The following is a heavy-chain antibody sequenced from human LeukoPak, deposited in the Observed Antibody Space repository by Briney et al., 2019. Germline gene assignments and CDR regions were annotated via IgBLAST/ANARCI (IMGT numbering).Heavy chain of an antibody. V-gene: IGHV3-7*01. CDR3: ARDSAGNDY. D-gene: IGHD6-13*01. CDR2: IKQDGSEK. J-gene: IGHJ4*02. CDR1: GFTFSTYW. Sequence: GGSLRLPCAASGFTFSTYWMSWVHQAPGKGLEWVANIKQDGSEKYYVDSVKGRFTISRDNAKNSLYLQMNSLRAEDTAMYYCARDSAGNDYWGQGTLVTVSS.